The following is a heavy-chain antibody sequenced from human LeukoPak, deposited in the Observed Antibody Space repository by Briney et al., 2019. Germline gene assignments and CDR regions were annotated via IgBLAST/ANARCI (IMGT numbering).Heavy chain of an antibody. D-gene: IGHD1-26*01. CDR1: GFTVSNNY. CDR3: ARGGGGATPVY. V-gene: IGHV3-53*01. CDR2: IYSGGST. J-gene: IGHJ4*02. Sequence: GSLRLSCAASGFTVSNNYMRWVRQAPGKGLEWGSVIYSGGSTYYADSVKGRFTISRDNSKNTLYLQMNSLRAEDTAVYYCARGGGGATPVYWGQGTLVTVSS.